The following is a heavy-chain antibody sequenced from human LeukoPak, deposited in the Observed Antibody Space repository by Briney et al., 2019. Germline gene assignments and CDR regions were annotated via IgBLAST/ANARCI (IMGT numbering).Heavy chain of an antibody. CDR2: IYHSGTT. D-gene: IGHD3-3*01. J-gene: IGHJ6*03. V-gene: IGHV4-38-2*01. CDR3: ASSYYDFWSGYPNYYYMDV. CDR1: GYSISSGYY. Sequence: PSETLSLTCAVSGYSISSGYYWGWIRQPPGKGLEWIGSIYHSGTTHYNPSLKSRVTISVDTSKNQFSLKLSSVTAADTAVYYCASSYYDFWSGYPNYYYMDVWGKGTTVTVSS.